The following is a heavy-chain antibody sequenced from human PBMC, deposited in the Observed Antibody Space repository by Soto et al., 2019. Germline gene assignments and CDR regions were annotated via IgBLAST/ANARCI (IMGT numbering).Heavy chain of an antibody. V-gene: IGHV1-69*01. CDR3: ARDAGGKVGYCSSTCCPPYCGMDV. CDR2: IIPIFGTA. J-gene: IGHJ6*02. D-gene: IGHD2-2*01. Sequence: QVQLVQSGAEVKKPGSSVKVSCKASGGTFSSYAISWVRQAPGQVLEWLGGIIPIFGTANYAQNFQGRVTSPADEATSTAYMELSSLRAEGTAVYYCARDAGGKVGYCSSTCCPPYCGMDVWGQGTTVTVSS. CDR1: GGTFSSYA.